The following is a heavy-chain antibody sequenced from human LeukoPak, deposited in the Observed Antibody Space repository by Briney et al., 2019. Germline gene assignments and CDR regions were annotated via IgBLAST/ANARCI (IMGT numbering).Heavy chain of an antibody. CDR3: ARDPSTTVTTSSNWFDP. Sequence: GASVKVSCKASGYTFTGYYMHWVRQAPGQGLEWMGRINPNSGGTNYAQKFQGRVTMTRDTSISTAYMGLSRLRSDDTAVYYCARDPSTTVTTSSNWFDPWGQGTLVTVSS. V-gene: IGHV1-2*06. J-gene: IGHJ5*02. CDR1: GYTFTGYY. D-gene: IGHD4-11*01. CDR2: INPNSGGT.